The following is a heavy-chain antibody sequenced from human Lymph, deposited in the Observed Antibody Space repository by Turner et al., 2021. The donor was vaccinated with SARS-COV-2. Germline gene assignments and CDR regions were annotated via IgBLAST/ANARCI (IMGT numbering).Heavy chain of an antibody. Sequence: EVQLVESGGGLVKPGGSLRLSCAASGFTFSSYSMNWDPQAQGKGLEGVSSITFTSSYIYYADSVKGRFTISRDNAKNSLYLQMNSLRAEDTAVYYCARGPPDFPYYFDYWGQGTLVTVSS. V-gene: IGHV3-21*01. CDR3: ARGPPDFPYYFDY. CDR2: ITFTSSYI. J-gene: IGHJ4*02. CDR1: GFTFSSYS. D-gene: IGHD2-21*02.